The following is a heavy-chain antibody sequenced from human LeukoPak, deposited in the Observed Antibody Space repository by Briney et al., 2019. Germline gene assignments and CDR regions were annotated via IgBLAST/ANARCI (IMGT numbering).Heavy chain of an antibody. D-gene: IGHD5-24*01. J-gene: IGHJ4*02. V-gene: IGHV4-59*08. Sequence: SETLSLTCTLSGGSINNYYWSWIRQSPGKGLEWMGYIYFSGSSNYNPSLKSRVTMSVDTSKNQFSLNLNSVTAADTAVYYCARHGRSGYNLLDYWGQGTLVTVSS. CDR1: GGSINNYY. CDR3: ARHGRSGYNLLDY. CDR2: IYFSGSS.